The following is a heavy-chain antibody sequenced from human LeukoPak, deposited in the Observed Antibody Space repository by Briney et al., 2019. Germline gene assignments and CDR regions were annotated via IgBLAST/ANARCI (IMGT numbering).Heavy chain of an antibody. J-gene: IGHJ3*02. D-gene: IGHD3-22*01. V-gene: IGHV4-59*01. CDR2: IYYSGST. CDR1: GGSISSYY. Sequence: PSETLSLTCTVSGGSISSYYWSWIRQPPGKGLEWIGYIYYSGSTNYNPSLKSRVTISVDTSKNQFSLKLSSVTAADTAVYYCARDATRYYYDSSGYYRPDAFDIWGQGTMVTVSS. CDR3: ARDATRYYYDSSGYYRPDAFDI.